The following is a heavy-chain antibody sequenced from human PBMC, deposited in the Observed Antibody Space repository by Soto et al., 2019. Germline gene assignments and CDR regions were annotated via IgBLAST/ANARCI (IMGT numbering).Heavy chain of an antibody. Sequence: EVELLESGGGLVQPGGSLRLSCAASGFTFSSYAMSWVRQAPGKGLEWVSAISGGRGSTHYADSVKGRFTISRDTSKNNLYLQMNSLRATDMAVYYCAKKGAVGATYFFDDWGQGALVTVSS. D-gene: IGHD1-26*01. CDR3: AKKGAVGATYFFDD. J-gene: IGHJ4*02. CDR2: ISGGRGST. CDR1: GFTFSSYA. V-gene: IGHV3-23*01.